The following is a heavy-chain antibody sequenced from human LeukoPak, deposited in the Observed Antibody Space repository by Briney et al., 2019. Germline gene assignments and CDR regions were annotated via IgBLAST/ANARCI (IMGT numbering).Heavy chain of an antibody. CDR3: ARDCTPQPRGYSGYGPAYYFDY. CDR2: INPNSGGT. J-gene: IGHJ4*02. Sequence: ASVNVSFKASGYTFTGYYMHWVRQAPGQGLEWMGWINPNSGGTNYAHKFQGRVTMTRDTSISTAYMELSRLRSDDTAVYYCARDCTPQPRGYSGYGPAYYFDYWGQGTLVTVSS. V-gene: IGHV1-2*02. CDR1: GYTFTGYY. D-gene: IGHD5-12*01.